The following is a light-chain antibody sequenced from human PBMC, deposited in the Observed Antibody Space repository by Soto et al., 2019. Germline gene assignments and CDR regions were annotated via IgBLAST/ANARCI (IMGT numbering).Light chain of an antibody. V-gene: IGLV2-14*01. J-gene: IGLJ1*01. CDR1: SSDVGVYNY. Sequence: QSVLTQPASVSGSPGQSITISCTGTSSDVGVYNYVSWYQHNPGKAPKLMIYEVSNRPSGVSNRFSGSKSGNTASLTISGLQAEDEADYYCSSYTSSSTLGVFGTGTKVTVL. CDR2: EVS. CDR3: SSYTSSSTLGV.